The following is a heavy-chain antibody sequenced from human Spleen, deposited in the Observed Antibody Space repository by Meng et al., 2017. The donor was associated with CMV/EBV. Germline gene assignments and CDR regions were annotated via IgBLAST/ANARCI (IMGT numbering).Heavy chain of an antibody. J-gene: IGHJ6*02. Sequence: YTFTSYGISWVRQAPGQGLEWMGWISAYNGNTNYAQKLQGRVTMTTDTSTSTAYMELRSLRSDDTAVYYCARVKVGATGYYYGMDVWGQGTTVTVSS. CDR1: YTFTSYG. D-gene: IGHD1-26*01. CDR2: ISAYNGNT. V-gene: IGHV1-18*01. CDR3: ARVKVGATGYYYGMDV.